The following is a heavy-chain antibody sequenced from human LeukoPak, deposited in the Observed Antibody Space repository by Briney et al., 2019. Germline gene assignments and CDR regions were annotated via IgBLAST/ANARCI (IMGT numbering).Heavy chain of an antibody. Sequence: ASVKVSCKASGYTFTSYGISWVRQAPGQGLEWMGWISAYNGNTNYAQKFQGRVTITADKSTSTAYMELSSLRSEDTAVYYCASLDPTTGTTGSFDYWGQGTLVTVSS. V-gene: IGHV1-18*01. CDR1: GYTFTSYG. D-gene: IGHD1-1*01. J-gene: IGHJ4*02. CDR3: ASLDPTTGTTGSFDY. CDR2: ISAYNGNT.